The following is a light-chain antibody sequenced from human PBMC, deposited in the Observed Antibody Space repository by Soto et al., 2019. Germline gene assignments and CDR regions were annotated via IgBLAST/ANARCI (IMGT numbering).Light chain of an antibody. CDR3: QLYVSSPMYT. J-gene: IGKJ2*01. CDR1: QSVSATY. CDR2: GAS. V-gene: IGKV3-20*01. Sequence: EIVLTPSPGTLSLSPGARATLSGRASQSVSATYLAWYQQKPGQAPRLLIYGASNRATGIPDRFTGSGSGTDFTLTISRLEPEDFAVYFCQLYVSSPMYTFGQGTKVDIK.